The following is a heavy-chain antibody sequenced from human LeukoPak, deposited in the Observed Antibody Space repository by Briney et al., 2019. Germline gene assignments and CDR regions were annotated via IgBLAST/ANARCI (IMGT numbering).Heavy chain of an antibody. CDR2: VNYSGST. CDR3: ARVPNQSKYSIGNY. CDR1: GGSFSGYY. D-gene: IGHD1-14*01. Sequence: PSETLSLTCVVYGGSFSGYYWSWIRQSPGKGLEWIGDVNYSGSTRYNPSLESRVTISVDTSRNQFSLKLSSVTAADTAVYYCARVPNQSKYSIGNYWGQGTLVTVSS. V-gene: IGHV4-34*01. J-gene: IGHJ4*02.